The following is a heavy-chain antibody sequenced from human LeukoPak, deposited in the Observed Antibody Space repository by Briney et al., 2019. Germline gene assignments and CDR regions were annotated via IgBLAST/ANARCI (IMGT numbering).Heavy chain of an antibody. CDR2: IYYSGST. D-gene: IGHD2-21*02. Sequence: SETLSLTCTVSGGSISSYYWSWIRQPPGKGLEWIGYIYYSGSTNYNPSLKSRVTISVDTSENQFSLKLSSVTAADTAVYYCARTERDYPEGCGGDCGSTGWYFDLWGRGTLVTVSS. J-gene: IGHJ2*01. V-gene: IGHV4-59*01. CDR3: ARTERDYPEGCGGDCGSTGWYFDL. CDR1: GGSISSYY.